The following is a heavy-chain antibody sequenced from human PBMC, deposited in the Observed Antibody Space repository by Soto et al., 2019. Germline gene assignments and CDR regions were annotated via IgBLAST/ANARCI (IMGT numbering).Heavy chain of an antibody. J-gene: IGHJ3*02. Sequence: SVKVSCKASGGTFSSYAISWVRQAPGQGLEWMGGIIPIFGTANYAQKFQGRVTITADESTSTAYMELSSLRSEDTAVYYCSSLLSSDAGDSFNMWAKGTRVTVSS. D-gene: IGHD2-15*01. CDR2: IIPIFGTA. V-gene: IGHV1-69*13. CDR1: GGTFSSYA. CDR3: SSLLSSDAGDSFNM.